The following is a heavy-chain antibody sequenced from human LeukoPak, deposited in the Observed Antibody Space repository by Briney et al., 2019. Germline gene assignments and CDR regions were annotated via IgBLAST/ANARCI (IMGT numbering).Heavy chain of an antibody. CDR3: ARDRVRGSSNPYFDY. CDR1: GGSVSSGSYY. D-gene: IGHD1-26*01. Sequence: SETLSLTCTVSGGSVSSGSYYWSWIRQPPGKGLEWIGYIYYSGSTNYSPSLKSRVTISIDTSKNQFSLKLSSVTAADTAVYYCARDRVRGSSNPYFDYWGQGTLVTVSS. CDR2: IYYSGST. J-gene: IGHJ4*02. V-gene: IGHV4-61*01.